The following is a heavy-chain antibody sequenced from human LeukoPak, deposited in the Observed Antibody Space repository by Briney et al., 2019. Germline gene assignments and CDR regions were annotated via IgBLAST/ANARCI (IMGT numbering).Heavy chain of an antibody. CDR2: IYSTGNT. CDR3: ARDVVMITFGGVIVPDAFDI. Sequence: PSETLSLTCTVSGGSISNYYWSWIRQPAGKGLECIGRIYSTGNTNYNPSLKSRVTMAVDTSNNQLSLKLTSVTAADTAVYYCARDVVMITFGGVIVPDAFDIWGQGTMVTVSS. V-gene: IGHV4-4*07. J-gene: IGHJ3*02. CDR1: GGSISNYY. D-gene: IGHD3-16*02.